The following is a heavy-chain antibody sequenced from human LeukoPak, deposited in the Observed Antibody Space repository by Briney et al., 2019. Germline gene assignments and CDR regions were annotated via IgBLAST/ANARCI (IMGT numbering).Heavy chain of an antibody. J-gene: IGHJ4*02. CDR1: GGSISSYY. CDR2: IYYSGST. Sequence: SETLSLTCTVSGGSISSYYWSWIRQPPGKGLEWIGYIYYSGSTNYNPSLKSRVTISVDTSKNQFSLKLSSVTAADTAVYYCARAEGRYCSGGSCYGWIDYWGQGTLVTVSP. D-gene: IGHD2-15*01. V-gene: IGHV4-59*01. CDR3: ARAEGRYCSGGSCYGWIDY.